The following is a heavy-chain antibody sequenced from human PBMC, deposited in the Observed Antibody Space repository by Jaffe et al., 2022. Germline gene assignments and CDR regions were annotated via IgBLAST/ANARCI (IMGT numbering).Heavy chain of an antibody. D-gene: IGHD3-10*01. Sequence: EVQLVESGGGLVQPGRSLRLSCTASGFTFGDYAMSWVRQAPGKGLEWVGFIRSKAYGGTTEYAASVKGRFTISRDDSKSIAYLQMNSLKTEDTAVYYCTRDGRSLWFGELRYWYFDLWGRGTLVTVSS. J-gene: IGHJ2*01. CDR1: GFTFGDYA. CDR2: IRSKAYGGTT. V-gene: IGHV3-49*04. CDR3: TRDGRSLWFGELRYWYFDL.